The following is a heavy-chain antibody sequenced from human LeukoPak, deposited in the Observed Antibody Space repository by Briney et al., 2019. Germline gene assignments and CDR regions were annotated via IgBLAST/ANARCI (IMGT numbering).Heavy chain of an antibody. CDR3: ARQKGYDFWSGYYEFDY. V-gene: IGHV5-51*01. D-gene: IGHD3-3*01. CDR1: GYSFTSYW. J-gene: IGHJ4*02. Sequence: GESLKIPCKGSGYSFTSYWIGWVRQMPGKGLEWMGIIYPGDSDTRYSPSFQGQVTISADKPISTAYLQWSSLKASDTAMYYCARQKGYDFWSGYYEFDYWGQGTLVTVSS. CDR2: IYPGDSDT.